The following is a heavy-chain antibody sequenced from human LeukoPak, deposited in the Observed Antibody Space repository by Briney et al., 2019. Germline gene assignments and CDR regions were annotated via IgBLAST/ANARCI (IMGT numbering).Heavy chain of an antibody. J-gene: IGHJ4*02. CDR1: WFCLCVGA. D-gene: IGHD3-22*01. CDR2: ISYEGNNK. V-gene: IGHV3-30-3*01. Sequence: GGALRDSCAASWFCLCVGAMHWGRQAPGKGLEWVATISYEGNNKHYTDSVEGRFTISRDNSKNTLYLQMNTLKIKDTAMYYCVRGTTIYDSRGYFDYWGQGTLVTVSS. CDR3: VRGTTIYDSRGYFDY.